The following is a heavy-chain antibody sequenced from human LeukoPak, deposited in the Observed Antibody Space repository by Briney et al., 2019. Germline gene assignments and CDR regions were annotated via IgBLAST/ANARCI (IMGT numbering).Heavy chain of an antibody. V-gene: IGHV1-2*02. Sequence: ASVKVSCKASGYTFTGYYMHWVRQAPGQGLGWMGWINPNSGGANYAQKFQGRVTMTRDTSISTAYMELSRLRSDDTAVYYCARACRDGYNFYFDYWGQGTLVTVSS. J-gene: IGHJ4*02. CDR1: GYTFTGYY. D-gene: IGHD5-24*01. CDR3: ARACRDGYNFYFDY. CDR2: INPNSGGA.